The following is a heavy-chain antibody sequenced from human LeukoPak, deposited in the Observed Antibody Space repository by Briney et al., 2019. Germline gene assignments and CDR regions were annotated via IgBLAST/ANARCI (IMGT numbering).Heavy chain of an antibody. CDR1: GFSFGSYA. J-gene: IGHJ4*02. CDR3: AKVAAYYDILTGYSFYFDH. D-gene: IGHD3-9*01. CDR2: ISGRGDRT. Sequence: GGSLRLSCAASGFSFGSYAMNWVRQAPGEGLEWVSAISGRGDRTYYADSVKGRFTISRDNSKNTLYLQMNSLRAEDTAVYYCAKVAAYYDILTGYSFYFDHWGQGTLVPVSS. V-gene: IGHV3-23*01.